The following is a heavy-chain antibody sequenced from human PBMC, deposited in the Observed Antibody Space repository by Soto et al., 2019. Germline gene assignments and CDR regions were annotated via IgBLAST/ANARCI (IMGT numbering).Heavy chain of an antibody. D-gene: IGHD3-22*01. V-gene: IGHV3-66*01. Sequence: GGSLRLSCAASGFTVSSNYMTWVRQAPGKGLEWVSLIHSGGSTYYADSVKGRFTISRDISDNTIFLQMNNLRVEDTAVYYCARASDSSGYYDYWGQGTLVTVSS. CDR2: IHSGGST. CDR1: GFTVSSNY. CDR3: ARASDSSGYYDY. J-gene: IGHJ4*02.